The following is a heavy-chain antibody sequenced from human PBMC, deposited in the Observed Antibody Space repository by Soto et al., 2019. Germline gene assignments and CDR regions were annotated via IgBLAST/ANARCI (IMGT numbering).Heavy chain of an antibody. V-gene: IGHV3-30-3*01. D-gene: IGHD2-2*01. J-gene: IGHJ5*02. CDR1: GFTFSSYA. CDR2: ISYDGSNK. Sequence: GGSLRLSCAASGFTFSSYAMHWVRQAPGKGLEWVAVISYDGSNKYYADSVKGRFTISRDNSKNPLYLQMNSLRAEDTAVYYCARDLDSDHVVVVPAAKYNWFDPWGQGTLVTVSS. CDR3: ARDLDSDHVVVVPAAKYNWFDP.